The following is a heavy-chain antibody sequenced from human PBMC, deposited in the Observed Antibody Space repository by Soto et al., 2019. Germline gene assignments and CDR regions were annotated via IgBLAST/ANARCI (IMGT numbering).Heavy chain of an antibody. CDR2: ISGSGGST. CDR3: AKGPGYNYGYSAFDI. CDR1: GFTFSSYA. J-gene: IGHJ3*02. V-gene: IGHV3-23*01. D-gene: IGHD5-18*01. Sequence: GGSLRLSCAASGFTFSSYAMSWVRQAPGKGLEWVSAISGSGGSTYYADSVKGRFTISRDNSKNTLYLQMISLRAEDTAVYYCAKGPGYNYGYSAFDIWGQGTMVTVSS.